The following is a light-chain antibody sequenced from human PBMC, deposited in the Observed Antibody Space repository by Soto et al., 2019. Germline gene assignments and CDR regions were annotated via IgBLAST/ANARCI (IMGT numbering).Light chain of an antibody. CDR2: AAS. CDR1: QDINSY. J-gene: IGKJ4*01. V-gene: IGKV1D-16*01. CDR3: QQYNIYPLT. Sequence: DVQMTQSPSSLSASVGDRVTITYRASQDINSYSAWYQQKPGNAPKSLIYAASSLQTGVPSRFSGSESGTDLTLTISNLQPEDSATYYCQQYNIYPLTFGGGTKVEIK.